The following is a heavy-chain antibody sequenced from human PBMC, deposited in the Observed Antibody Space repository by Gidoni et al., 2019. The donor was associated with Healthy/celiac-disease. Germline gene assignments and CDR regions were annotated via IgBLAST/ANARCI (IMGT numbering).Heavy chain of an antibody. J-gene: IGHJ3*02. CDR2: IDPSDSYT. Sequence: EVQLVQSGAEVKKPGESLRISCKGSGYSFTSYWISWVRQMPGKGLAWMGRIDPSDSYTNYSPSFQGHVTISADKSISTAYLQWSSLKASDTAMYYCARHPLDYYGDFLRRAFDIWGQGTMVTVSS. CDR1: GYSFTSYW. D-gene: IGHD4-17*01. V-gene: IGHV5-10-1*03. CDR3: ARHPLDYYGDFLRRAFDI.